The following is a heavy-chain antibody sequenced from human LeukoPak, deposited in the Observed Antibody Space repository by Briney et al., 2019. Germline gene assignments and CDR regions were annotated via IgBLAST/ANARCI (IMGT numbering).Heavy chain of an antibody. Sequence: TGGSLRLSCAASGFTFSSYWMHWVRQAPGKGLVWVSRINSDGSTTSYADSVKGRFTISRDNAKNSLYLQMNSLRAEDTAVYYCARGSLVHYYGSGSYRIRAGFDYWGRGSLVTVSS. CDR2: INSDGSTT. D-gene: IGHD3-10*01. V-gene: IGHV3-74*01. CDR3: ARGSLVHYYGSGSYRIRAGFDY. J-gene: IGHJ4*02. CDR1: GFTFSSYW.